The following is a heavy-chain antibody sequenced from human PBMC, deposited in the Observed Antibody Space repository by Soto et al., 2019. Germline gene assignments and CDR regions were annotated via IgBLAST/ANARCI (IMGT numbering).Heavy chain of an antibody. D-gene: IGHD1-1*01. CDR3: AAASTTGPDAFDI. J-gene: IGHJ3*02. CDR1: GYNFANYW. Sequence: PGDSLKISCKGSGYNFANYWIGWVRQMPGKGLEWMGMIFPGDSDTKNSPSLQGQITMSVDKSDSSAYLQWRSLKASDTAMYYCAAASTTGPDAFDIWGQGTMVTVSS. CDR2: IFPGDSDT. V-gene: IGHV5-51*01.